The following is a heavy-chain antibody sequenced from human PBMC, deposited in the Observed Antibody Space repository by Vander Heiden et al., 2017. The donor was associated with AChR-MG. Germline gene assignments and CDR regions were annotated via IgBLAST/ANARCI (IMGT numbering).Heavy chain of an antibody. V-gene: IGHV1-69*06. Sequence: QVQLVQSGAEVKKPGSSVQVSCKASGRPFSSYATSGVRQAPGQGLEWMGGIIPIFGTANYAQKFQGRVTITADKSTSTAYMELSSLRSEDTAVYYCARDPPYCSSTSCYTGNWFDPWGQGTLVTVSS. D-gene: IGHD2-2*02. CDR3: ARDPPYCSSTSCYTGNWFDP. CDR1: GRPFSSYA. J-gene: IGHJ5*02. CDR2: IIPIFGTA.